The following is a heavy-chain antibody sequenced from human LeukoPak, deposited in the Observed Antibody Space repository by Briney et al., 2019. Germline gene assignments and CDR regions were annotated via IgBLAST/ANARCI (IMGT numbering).Heavy chain of an antibody. D-gene: IGHD2-2*02. Sequence: ASVKVSCKASGYTFTSYGISWVRQAPGQGLEWMGWISAYNGNTNYAQKLQGRVTMTTDTSTSTAYMELRSLRSDGTAVYYCARDIVVVPAAIRRDEYYYYGMDVWGQGTTVTVSS. CDR3: ARDIVVVPAAIRRDEYYYYGMDV. CDR2: ISAYNGNT. V-gene: IGHV1-18*01. J-gene: IGHJ6*02. CDR1: GYTFTSYG.